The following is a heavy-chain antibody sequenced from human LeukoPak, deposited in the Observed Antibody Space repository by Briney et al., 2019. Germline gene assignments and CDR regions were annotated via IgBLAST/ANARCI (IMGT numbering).Heavy chain of an antibody. V-gene: IGHV1-46*01. CDR3: ARGGYSGFKMYYYGMDV. CDR1: GYTFTSYY. Sequence: SVKVSCKASGYTFTSYYMHWVRQAPGQGLEWMGIINPSGGSTSYAQKFQGRVTMTRDTSTSTVYMELSSLRSEDTAVYYCARGGYSGFKMYYYGMDVWGQGTTVTVSS. CDR2: INPSGGST. J-gene: IGHJ6*02. D-gene: IGHD5-12*01.